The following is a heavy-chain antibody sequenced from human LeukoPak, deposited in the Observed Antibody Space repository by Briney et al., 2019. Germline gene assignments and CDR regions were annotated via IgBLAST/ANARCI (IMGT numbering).Heavy chain of an antibody. V-gene: IGHV3-23*01. CDR1: GFTFSSYA. D-gene: IGHD6-19*01. Sequence: GSLRLSYAASGFTFSSYAMSWVRQAPGKGLEWVSAISGSGGSTYYADSVKGRFTISRDNSKNTLYLQMNSLRAEDTAVYYCAKPIVAGTFYMDVWGKGTTVTVSS. CDR3: AKPIVAGTFYMDV. J-gene: IGHJ6*03. CDR2: ISGSGGST.